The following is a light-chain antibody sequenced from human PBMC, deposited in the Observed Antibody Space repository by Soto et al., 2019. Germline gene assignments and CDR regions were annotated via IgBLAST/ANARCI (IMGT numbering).Light chain of an antibody. J-gene: IGLJ1*01. Sequence: SGLTQPPPVPAAPGQKVTISCSGSSSNIANNYLSWYQHLPGAATQLLIYDSDKRSSEIPARFSGSKSGASATLDITGLQTGDEADYYCGAWDSSLTNYFFGPENKVTLL. CDR2: DSD. V-gene: IGLV1-51*01. CDR3: GAWDSSLTNYF. CDR1: SSNIANNY.